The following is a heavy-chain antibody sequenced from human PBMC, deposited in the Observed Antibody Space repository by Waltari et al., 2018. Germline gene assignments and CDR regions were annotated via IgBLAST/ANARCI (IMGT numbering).Heavy chain of an antibody. D-gene: IGHD3-22*01. CDR1: GFTFKTYA. CDR2: TLDNTNK. V-gene: IGHV3-30*02. CDR3: AKIDRNSGGGYYFDY. J-gene: IGHJ4*02. Sequence: QVQLVESGGGVVQPGGSLRLSCAASGFTFKTYAMHWVRQAPGKGRGGVACTLDNTNKFYADSGKGRFSSSRDDSKSTRHRQMSSLIVEDTGVYYCAKIDRNSGGGYYFDYWCQGALVTVSS.